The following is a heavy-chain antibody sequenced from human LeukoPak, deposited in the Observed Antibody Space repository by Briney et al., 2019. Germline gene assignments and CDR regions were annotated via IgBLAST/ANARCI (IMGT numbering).Heavy chain of an antibody. Sequence: PSETLSLSCAVSGYSISSDYYWGWIRQPPGKGLEWVGSIYHSGSTYYKPSLKSRVTISVDTSRNQFSLNLRTVTAADTAVYYCARYSNYYDSSGYYNYFDYWGQGTLVTVSS. V-gene: IGHV4-38-2*01. D-gene: IGHD3-22*01. CDR1: GYSISSDYY. J-gene: IGHJ4*02. CDR2: IYHSGST. CDR3: ARYSNYYDSSGYYNYFDY.